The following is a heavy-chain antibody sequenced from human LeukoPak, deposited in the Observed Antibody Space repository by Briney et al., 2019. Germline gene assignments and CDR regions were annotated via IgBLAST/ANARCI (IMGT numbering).Heavy chain of an antibody. D-gene: IGHD5-18*01. Sequence: GGSLRLSCAASGFTVSNAWMSWVRQAPGKRLEWVSIIYSGGSTYYADSVKGRFTISRDNSKNTLYLQMNSLRAEDTAVYYCARDRSGYSYGSPRYYFDYWGQGTLVTVSS. CDR2: IYSGGST. CDR1: GFTVSNAW. J-gene: IGHJ4*02. CDR3: ARDRSGYSYGSPRYYFDY. V-gene: IGHV3-66*01.